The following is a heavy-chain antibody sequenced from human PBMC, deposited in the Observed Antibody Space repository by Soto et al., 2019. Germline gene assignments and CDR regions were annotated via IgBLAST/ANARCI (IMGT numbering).Heavy chain of an antibody. D-gene: IGHD5-18*01. CDR1: GYSISSGYY. J-gene: IGHJ6*02. Sequence: SETLSLTCAVSGYSISSGYYWGWIRQPPGKGLEWIGSIYHSGSTYYNPSLKSRVTTSVDTSKNQFSLKLSSVTAADTAVYYCARDGLWPDEEYYYGMDVWGQGTTVTVSS. CDR3: ARDGLWPDEEYYYGMDV. CDR2: IYHSGST. V-gene: IGHV4-38-2*02.